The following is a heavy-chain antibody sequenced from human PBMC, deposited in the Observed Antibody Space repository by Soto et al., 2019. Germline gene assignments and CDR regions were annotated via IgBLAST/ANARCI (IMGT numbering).Heavy chain of an antibody. D-gene: IGHD3-22*01. CDR2: INPSGGST. CDR3: ARVQTYYYDSSGYWSLDY. CDR1: GYTFTSYY. Sequence: ASVKVSCKASGYTFTSYYMHWVRQAPGQGLEWMGIINPSGGSTSYAQKFQGRVTMTRDTSTSTVYMELSSLRSEDTAVYYCARVQTYYYDSSGYWSLDYWGQGTMVTVYS. V-gene: IGHV1-46*01. J-gene: IGHJ4*02.